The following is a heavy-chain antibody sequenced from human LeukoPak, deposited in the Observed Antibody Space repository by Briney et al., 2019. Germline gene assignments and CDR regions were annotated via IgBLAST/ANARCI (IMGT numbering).Heavy chain of an antibody. Sequence: GGSLRLSCAASGFTFSSYTMSWVRQAPGKGLEWVSSISGGGGTTYYADSVKGRFTISRDNSKNTLYLQMNSLRAEDTAVYYCARDTPDCSSTSCPFDYWGQGTLVTVSS. J-gene: IGHJ4*02. CDR2: ISGGGGTT. V-gene: IGHV3-23*01. D-gene: IGHD2-2*01. CDR3: ARDTPDCSSTSCPFDY. CDR1: GFTFSSYT.